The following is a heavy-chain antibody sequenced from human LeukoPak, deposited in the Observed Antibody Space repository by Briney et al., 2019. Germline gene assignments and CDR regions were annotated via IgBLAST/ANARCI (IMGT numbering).Heavy chain of an antibody. J-gene: IGHJ4*02. V-gene: IGHV3-30*02. Sequence: GGSLRLSCVASGFIFSNYAMHWVRQAPGKGLEWVAFIRHDGSNIYYADSVKGRFTISRDNSKNTLYLQMNSLRVEDTAVYYCARDRSYFDYWGQGTLVTVSS. CDR3: ARDRSYFDY. CDR1: GFIFSNYA. CDR2: IRHDGSNI.